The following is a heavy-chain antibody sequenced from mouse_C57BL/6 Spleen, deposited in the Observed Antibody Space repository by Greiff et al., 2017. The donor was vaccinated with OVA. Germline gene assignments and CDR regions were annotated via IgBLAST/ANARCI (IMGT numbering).Heavy chain of an antibody. CDR2: IDPNSGGT. J-gene: IGHJ1*03. CDR1: GYTFTSYW. CDR3: AGDDYDGNGYFDV. Sequence: VQLQQPGAELVKPGASVKLSCKASGYTFTSYWMHWVKQRPGRGLEWIGRIDPNSGGTKYNEKFTSKATLTVDKPSSTAYMQRSSLTSEDSAVYYCAGDDYDGNGYFDVWGTGATVTVSS. V-gene: IGHV1-72*01. D-gene: IGHD2-4*01.